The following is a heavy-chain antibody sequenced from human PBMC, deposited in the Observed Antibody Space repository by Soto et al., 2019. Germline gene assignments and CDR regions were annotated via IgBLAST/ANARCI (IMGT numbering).Heavy chain of an antibody. D-gene: IGHD3-3*02. J-gene: IGHJ4*02. CDR3: ARSLLKVILPLGY. CDR1: GYTFSGYY. CDR2: FNTLSGDT. Sequence: QVQLVQSGAEVKKPGASVKVSCKASGYTFSGYYMHWVRQAPGQGLEWMGWFNTLSGDTSFPQKFQGRLAMTRDTSIDTAFMEVSRLTSDDTAIYYCARSLLKVILPLGYWGQGTLVSVSS. V-gene: IGHV1-2*02.